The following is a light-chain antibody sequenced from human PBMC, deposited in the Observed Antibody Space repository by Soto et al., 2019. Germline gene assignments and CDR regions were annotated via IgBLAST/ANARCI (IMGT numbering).Light chain of an antibody. Sequence: EIVLTQSPGTLSLSPGERATLTCRASQSVSSSYLAWYQQRPGQAPRLLIYDASRRATDIPDRFSGSGSGTDFTLTISSLEPEDFAVYSCQQYGSSPLNFGGGTKVEIK. V-gene: IGKV3-20*01. CDR2: DAS. J-gene: IGKJ4*01. CDR3: QQYGSSPLN. CDR1: QSVSSSY.